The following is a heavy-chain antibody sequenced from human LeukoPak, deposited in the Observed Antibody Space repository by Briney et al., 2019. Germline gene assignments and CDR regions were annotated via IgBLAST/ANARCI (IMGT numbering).Heavy chain of an antibody. V-gene: IGHV4-39*07. CDR1: GGSISSSSYY. J-gene: IGHJ4*02. D-gene: IGHD6-13*01. CDR2: IYYSGST. CDR3: AREAAAAGDFDY. Sequence: SETLSLTCTVSGGSISSSSYYWGWIRQPPGEGLEWIGSIYYSGSTYYNPSLKSRVTISVDTSKNQFSLKLSSVTAADTAVYYCAREAAAAGDFDYWGQGTLVTVSS.